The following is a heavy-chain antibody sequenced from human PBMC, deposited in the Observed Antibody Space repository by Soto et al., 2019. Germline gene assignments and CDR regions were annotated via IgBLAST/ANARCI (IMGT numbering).Heavy chain of an antibody. Sequence: EVQLLESGGGLVQPGGSLRLSCVASGFTFSDYAMSWVRQAPGNGLEWVSAVSASGGTPYYADSVRGRFTISRDNSKNTFYLQMNSLRVEDTAIYYCEKDRTSWHTWGFDSWGQGTLVTVSS. CDR2: VSASGGTP. V-gene: IGHV3-23*01. CDR3: EKDRTSWHTWGFDS. CDR1: GFTFSDYA. D-gene: IGHD6-13*01. J-gene: IGHJ4*02.